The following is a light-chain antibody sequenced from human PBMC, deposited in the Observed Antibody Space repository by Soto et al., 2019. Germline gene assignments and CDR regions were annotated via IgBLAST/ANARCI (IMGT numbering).Light chain of an antibody. CDR1: GSDVGGYNY. CDR2: EVS. CDR3: SSFRSSTTLPYV. J-gene: IGLJ1*01. V-gene: IGLV2-14*01. Sequence: QSVLTQPASVSGSPGQSITISCTGTGSDVGGYNYVSWYQHHPGKAPKLMIYEVSNRPSGVSNRFSGSKSGNTASLTISGLQAEDEADYYCSSFRSSTTLPYVFGTGTKLTVL.